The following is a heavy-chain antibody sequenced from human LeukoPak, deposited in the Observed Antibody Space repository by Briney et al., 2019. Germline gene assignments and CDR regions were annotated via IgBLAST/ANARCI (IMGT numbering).Heavy chain of an antibody. D-gene: IGHD1-26*01. CDR3: AREGLGARYFDY. CDR1: GYTFSDHY. CDR2: NRKKTNSYTT. J-gene: IGHJ4*02. Sequence: GGPLRLSCAASGYTFSDHYMDWVRQAPGKGVEGVGRNRKKTNSYTTEYAASVKGRFTISRDDSKNSLYLQMNSLKTEDTAVYYCAREGLGARYFDYWGQGTLVTVSS. V-gene: IGHV3-72*01.